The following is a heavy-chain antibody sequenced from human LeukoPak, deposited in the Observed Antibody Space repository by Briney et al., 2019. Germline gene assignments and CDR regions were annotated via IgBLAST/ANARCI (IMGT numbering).Heavy chain of an antibody. D-gene: IGHD7-27*01. J-gene: IGHJ4*02. CDR1: GGTFSSYT. V-gene: IGHV1-69*13. CDR2: IIPIFTTT. CDR3: VRGRLSGAAAPLMYFDY. Sequence: SVKVSCKASGGTFSSYTFNWVRQAPGQGLEWMGGIIPIFTTTNYAQKFQGRVTITADESTSTAYMELSSLRSEDTAVYYCVRGRLSGAAAPLMYFDYWGQGTLVTVSS.